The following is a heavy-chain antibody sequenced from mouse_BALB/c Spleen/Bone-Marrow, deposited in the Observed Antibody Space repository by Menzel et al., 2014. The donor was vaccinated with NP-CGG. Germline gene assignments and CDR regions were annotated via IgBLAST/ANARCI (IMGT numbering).Heavy chain of an antibody. V-gene: IGHV14-3*02. CDR1: GLNIKDTY. Sequence: EVKLMESGAELVKPGASAKLSCTASGLNIKDTYMHWAKQRPEQGLEWIGRIDPANGNTKYDPRFQGKATITADTSSDPAYLHLSSLTSEDTAVYYCARWEYYAMDYWGQRTTVTV. D-gene: IGHD4-1*01. CDR3: ARWEYYAMDY. J-gene: IGHJ4*01. CDR2: IDPANGNT.